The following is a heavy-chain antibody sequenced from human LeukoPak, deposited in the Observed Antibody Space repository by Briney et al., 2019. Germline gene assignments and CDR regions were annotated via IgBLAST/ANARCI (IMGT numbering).Heavy chain of an antibody. Sequence: PGGSLRLSCAASGFTFSSYEMNWVRQAPGKGLEWVSYISRSGSTIYYADSVKGRFTISRDNAKNSLYLQMNSLRAGDTAVYYCARDGVLLWFGEPYGMDVWGQGTTVTVSS. D-gene: IGHD3-10*01. V-gene: IGHV3-48*03. J-gene: IGHJ6*02. CDR1: GFTFSSYE. CDR2: ISRSGSTI. CDR3: ARDGVLLWFGEPYGMDV.